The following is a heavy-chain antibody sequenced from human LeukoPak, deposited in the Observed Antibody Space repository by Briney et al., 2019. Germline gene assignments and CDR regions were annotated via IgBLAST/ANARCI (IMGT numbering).Heavy chain of an antibody. CDR3: VREDTAATANY. J-gene: IGHJ4*02. CDR1: GFNFANHA. D-gene: IGHD2-21*02. Sequence: GRSLRLSCAASGFNFANHAMSWVRPTAGKGLEWVSAISGGGDITYYADSVKGRFTISRDNSKGTLFLQMHSRRPGDTAVYYCVREDTAATANYWGQGTLVTISS. CDR2: ISGGGDIT. V-gene: IGHV3-23*01.